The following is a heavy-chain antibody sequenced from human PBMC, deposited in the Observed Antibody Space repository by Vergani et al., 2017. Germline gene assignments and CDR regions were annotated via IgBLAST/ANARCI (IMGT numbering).Heavy chain of an antibody. D-gene: IGHD6-13*01. Sequence: VQLVESGGGVVQPGGSLRLSCAASGFTFSSYSMNWVRQAPGKGLEWVSGINWNGGSTGYADSVKGRFTISRDNAKNSLYLQMNSLRAEDTALYYCARVGIAAAGARDYWGQGTLVTVSS. CDR2: INWNGGST. CDR1: GFTFSSYS. J-gene: IGHJ4*02. V-gene: IGHV3-20*04. CDR3: ARVGIAAAGARDY.